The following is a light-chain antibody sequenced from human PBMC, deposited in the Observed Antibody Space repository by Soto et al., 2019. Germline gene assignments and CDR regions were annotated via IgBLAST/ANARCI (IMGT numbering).Light chain of an antibody. V-gene: IGKV3-20*01. J-gene: IGKJ3*01. CDR1: QSVSNNY. CDR3: QQYNNWPFT. Sequence: EIVLTQSPGTLSLSPGERATLSCRASQSVSNNYLAWYKQKPGQAPRLLIYGASNRATGIPDRFSGSGSGTDFTLTISRLEPEDFAVYYCQQYNNWPFTFGPGTKVDIK. CDR2: GAS.